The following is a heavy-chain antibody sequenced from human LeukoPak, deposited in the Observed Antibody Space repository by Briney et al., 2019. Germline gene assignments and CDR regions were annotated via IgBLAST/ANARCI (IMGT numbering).Heavy chain of an antibody. Sequence: GGSLRLSCAASGFTFSSYGMHCVRQAPGKGLEWVADIWYDGSNKYYADSVKGRFTISRDNFKNTLYLQMNSLRAEDTAVYYCARGLPGVRGQYRYFFDYWGQGTLVTVSS. CDR1: GFTFSSYG. CDR2: IWYDGSNK. J-gene: IGHJ4*02. D-gene: IGHD3-10*01. V-gene: IGHV3-33*01. CDR3: ARGLPGVRGQYRYFFDY.